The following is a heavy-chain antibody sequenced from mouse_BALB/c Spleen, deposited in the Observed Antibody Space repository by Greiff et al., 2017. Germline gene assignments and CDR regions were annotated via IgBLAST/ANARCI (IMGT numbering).Heavy chain of an antibody. J-gene: IGHJ3*01. CDR1: GYTFTDYY. CDR3: ARASNYDVFAY. CDR2: IYPGSGNT. Sequence: QVQLQQSGAELARPGASVKLSCKASGYTFTDYYINWVKQRTGQGLEWIGEIYPGSGNTYYNEKFKGKATLTADKSSSTAYMQLSSLTSEDTAVYYCARASNYDVFAYWGQGTLVTVSA. D-gene: IGHD2-4*01. V-gene: IGHV1-77*01.